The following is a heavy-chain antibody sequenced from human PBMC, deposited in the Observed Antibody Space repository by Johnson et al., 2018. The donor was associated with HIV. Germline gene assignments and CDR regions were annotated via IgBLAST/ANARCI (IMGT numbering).Heavy chain of an antibody. CDR3: ARGFGNSGYYYGRFGAFDI. J-gene: IGHJ3*02. V-gene: IGHV3-11*01. Sequence: VQLVESGGDLVKPGGSLRLSCAASGLTFSDYSLSWIRQTPGKGLEWISYISTSGTTIYYADSVKGRFTISRDNAKNSLYLQMNSLRAEDTALYYCARGFGNSGYYYGRFGAFDIWGQGTMVTVSS. CDR1: GLTFSDYS. D-gene: IGHD3-22*01. CDR2: ISTSGTTI.